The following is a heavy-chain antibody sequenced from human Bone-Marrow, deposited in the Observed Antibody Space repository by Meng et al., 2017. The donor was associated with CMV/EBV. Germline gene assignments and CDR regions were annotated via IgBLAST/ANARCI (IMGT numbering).Heavy chain of an antibody. CDR2: INHSGST. D-gene: IGHD3-16*01. J-gene: IGHJ3*02. CDR1: GGSISSSSYY. Sequence: SETLSLTCTVSGGSISSSSYYWGWIRQPPGKGLEWIGEINHSGSTNYNPSLKSRVTISVDTSKNQFSLKLSSVTAADTAVYYCAFLGEPNDAFDIWGQGTMVTVSS. V-gene: IGHV4-39*07. CDR3: AFLGEPNDAFDI.